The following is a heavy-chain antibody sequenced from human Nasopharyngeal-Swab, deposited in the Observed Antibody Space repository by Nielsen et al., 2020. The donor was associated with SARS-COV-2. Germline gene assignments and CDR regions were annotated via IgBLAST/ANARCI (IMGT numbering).Heavy chain of an antibody. CDR1: GYTFTGYY. CDR2: INPNSGGT. J-gene: IGHJ4*02. V-gene: IGHV1-2*06. Sequence: ASVKVSCKASGYTFTGYYMHWVRQAPGQGLEWMGRINPNSGGTNYAQKFQGRVTMTRDTSISTAYMELSRLRSDDTAVYYCARGGEGWYEMAEFDYWGQGTLVTVSS. D-gene: IGHD5-24*01. CDR3: ARGGEGWYEMAEFDY.